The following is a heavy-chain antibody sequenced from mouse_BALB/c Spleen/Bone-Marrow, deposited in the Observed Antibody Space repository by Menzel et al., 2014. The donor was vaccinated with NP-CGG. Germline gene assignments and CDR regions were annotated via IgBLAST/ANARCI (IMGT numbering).Heavy chain of an antibody. V-gene: IGHV14-4*02. D-gene: IGHD2-1*01. CDR3: NVWDGNYFFDY. CDR2: IDPENGDT. Sequence: EVQLQQSGAELVRSGASVKLSCTASGFNIKDYCMHWVKQRPEQGLEWIGWIDPENGDTEYAPKFQGKATMSADTSSNTAYLQLSSRTSEDTAVYYCNVWDGNYFFDYWGQGTTLTVSS. CDR1: GFNIKDYC. J-gene: IGHJ2*01.